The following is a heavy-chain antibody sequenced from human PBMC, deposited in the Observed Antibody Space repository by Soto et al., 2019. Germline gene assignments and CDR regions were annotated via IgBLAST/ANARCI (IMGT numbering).Heavy chain of an antibody. CDR3: ARLGLLYHYDLSTGPLFRWDSGMDV. Sequence: GGSLRLSWAAAGFTFSSYAMHWVRQAPGKGLEWVAVISYDGSNKYYADSVKGRFTISRDNSKNTLYLQMNSLRAEDTAVYYCARLGLLYHYDLSTGPLFRWDSGMDVWGQGTTVTVS. V-gene: IGHV3-30-3*01. CDR2: ISYDGSNK. J-gene: IGHJ6*02. D-gene: IGHD3-9*01. CDR1: GFTFSSYA.